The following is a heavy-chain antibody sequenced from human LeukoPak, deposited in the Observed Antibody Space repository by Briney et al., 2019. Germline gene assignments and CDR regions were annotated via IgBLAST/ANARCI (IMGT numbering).Heavy chain of an antibody. D-gene: IGHD6-19*01. V-gene: IGHV3-74*01. Sequence: GGSLRLSCAASGFTFSDYWMHWVRQTPGKGLVWVSRISYDGGGTNYAESVKGRFTISRDNAKNTLYLQMNSLRAEDTAVYYCAKAHSSGWRPHFDYWGQGTLVTVSS. J-gene: IGHJ4*02. CDR1: GFTFSDYW. CDR3: AKAHSSGWRPHFDY. CDR2: ISYDGGGT.